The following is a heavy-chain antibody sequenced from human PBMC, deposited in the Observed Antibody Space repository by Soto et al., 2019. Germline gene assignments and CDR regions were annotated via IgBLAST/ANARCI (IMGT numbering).Heavy chain of an antibody. V-gene: IGHV1-2*04. D-gene: IGHD6-6*01. Sequence: QVQLVQSGAEVKKPGASVKVSCKASGYTFTGYYMHWVRQAPGQGLEWMGWINPNSGGTNYAQKFQGWVTMTRDTSISTAYMELSRLRSDDTALYYCARASYSSSTGMDYWGQGTLVTVSS. J-gene: IGHJ4*02. CDR2: INPNSGGT. CDR1: GYTFTGYY. CDR3: ARASYSSSTGMDY.